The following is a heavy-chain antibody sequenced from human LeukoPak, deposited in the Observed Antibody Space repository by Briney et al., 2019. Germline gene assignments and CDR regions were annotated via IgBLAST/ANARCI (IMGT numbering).Heavy chain of an antibody. CDR1: GGSFSGYY. CDR2: INHSGST. V-gene: IGHV4-34*01. CDR3: ASEDYYGSGRFDY. J-gene: IGHJ4*02. D-gene: IGHD3-10*01. Sequence: SETLSLTCAVYGGSFSGYYWSWIRQPPGKGLEWIGEINHSGSTNYNPSLKSRVTISVDTSKNQFSLKLSSVTAADTAVYYCASEDYYGSGRFDYWGQGTLVTVSS.